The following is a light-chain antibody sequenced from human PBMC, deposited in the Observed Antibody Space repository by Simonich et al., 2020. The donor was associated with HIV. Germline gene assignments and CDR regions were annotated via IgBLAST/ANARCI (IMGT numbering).Light chain of an antibody. J-gene: IGKJ2*01. V-gene: IGKV1-39*01. CDR3: QQSYRTPRT. CDR1: QGLSNS. CDR2: AAS. Sequence: DIQMTQSPSSLSASVGDRVTITCRARQGLSNSLAWYQQKPGKAPKLLIYAASSLQRGVPSRFSGSGSGTDFTLTISSLQAEDFATYYCQQSYRTPRTFGQGTKLEIK.